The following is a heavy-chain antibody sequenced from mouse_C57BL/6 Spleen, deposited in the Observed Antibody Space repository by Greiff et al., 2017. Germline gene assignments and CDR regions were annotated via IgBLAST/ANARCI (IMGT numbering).Heavy chain of an antibody. J-gene: IGHJ4*01. CDR3: AKCITTVVATKDYAMDY. CDR2: INPNYGTT. D-gene: IGHD1-1*01. CDR1: GYSFTDSN. Sequence: VQLQQSGPELVKPGASVKISCKASGYSFTDSNMNWVKQSNGKSLEWIGVINPNYGTTSYNQKFKGKATLTVAQSSSTAYMQLNSLTSEDSAVYDCAKCITTVVATKDYAMDYWGQGTSVTVSS. V-gene: IGHV1-39*01.